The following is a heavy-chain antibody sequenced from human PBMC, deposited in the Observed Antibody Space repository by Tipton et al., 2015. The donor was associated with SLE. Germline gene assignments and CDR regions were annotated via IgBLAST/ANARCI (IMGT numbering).Heavy chain of an antibody. Sequence: SLRLSCVASGLTFRIYAMNWVRQAPGKGLEWVSGISGSGDSAYYADSVRGRFTISRDNSRNTLYLQMNSLRAEDTALYYCAKDFNWSLDYWGQGTLVTVSS. J-gene: IGHJ4*02. D-gene: IGHD1-1*01. CDR2: ISGSGDSA. V-gene: IGHV3-23*01. CDR1: GLTFRIYA. CDR3: AKDFNWSLDY.